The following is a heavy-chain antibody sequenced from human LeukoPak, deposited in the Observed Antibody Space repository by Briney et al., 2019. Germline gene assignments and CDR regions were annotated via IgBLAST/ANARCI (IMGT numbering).Heavy chain of an antibody. D-gene: IGHD2-2*01. V-gene: IGHV4-59*01. J-gene: IGHJ6*02. CDR1: GGSISSYY. CDR3: ARAEAAIYYYYGMDV. Sequence: SETLSLTCTVSGGSISSYYWSWIRQPPGKGLEWIGYIYYSGSTNYNPSPKSRVTISVDTSKNQFSLKLSSVTAADTAVYYCARAEAAIYYYYGMDVWGQGTTVTVSS. CDR2: IYYSGST.